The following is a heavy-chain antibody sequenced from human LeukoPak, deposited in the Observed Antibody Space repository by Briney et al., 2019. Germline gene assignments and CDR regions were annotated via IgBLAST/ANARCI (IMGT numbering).Heavy chain of an antibody. CDR3: ARDSSSYNWFDP. CDR2: IYTSGST. CDR1: GGSISSYY. V-gene: IGHV4-4*07. Sequence: SETLSLTCTVSGGSISSYYWNWIRQPAGKGLEWIGRIYTSGSTSYSPSLKSRVTMSVDTSKNQISLKLTSVTAADTAVYYCARDSSSYNWFDPWGQGTLVTVSS. D-gene: IGHD6-13*01. J-gene: IGHJ5*02.